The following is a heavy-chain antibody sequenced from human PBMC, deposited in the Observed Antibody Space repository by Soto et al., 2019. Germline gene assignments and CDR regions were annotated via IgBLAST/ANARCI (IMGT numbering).Heavy chain of an antibody. CDR1: GGSISSYY. J-gene: IGHJ5*02. Sequence: QVQLQESGPGLVKPSETLSLTCTVSGGSISSYYWSWIRQPPGKGLEWIGHIYYSGSTKYSPSLTSPVPTSVHTSTYPFSLTLSSVTATATAVSSCARQSCRRTSCYSWLSCFAPWGQGPLVTVSS. CDR2: IYYSGST. D-gene: IGHD2-2*01. V-gene: IGHV4-59*08. CDR3: ARQSCRRTSCYSWLSCFAP.